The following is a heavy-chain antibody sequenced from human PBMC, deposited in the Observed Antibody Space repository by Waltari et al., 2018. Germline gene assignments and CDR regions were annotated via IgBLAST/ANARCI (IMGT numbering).Heavy chain of an antibody. D-gene: IGHD3-16*01. V-gene: IGHV4-39*01. J-gene: IGHJ4*02. CDR1: GGSISSSSYY. Sequence: QLQLQESGPGLVKPSETLSLTCTVSGGSISSSSYYWGWIRQPPGKGLEWIGSIHYSGSTYYNPSLNSRVTISVDTSKNQFSLKLSSVTAADTAVYYCVRHRVSNYDYVWGSQLYYFDYWGQGTLVTVSS. CDR2: IHYSGST. CDR3: VRHRVSNYDYVWGSQLYYFDY.